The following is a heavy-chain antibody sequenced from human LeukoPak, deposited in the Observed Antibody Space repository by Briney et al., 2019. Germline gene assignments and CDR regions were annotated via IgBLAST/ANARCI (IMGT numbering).Heavy chain of an antibody. CDR1: GGTFSSYA. J-gene: IGHJ4*02. CDR2: IIPIFGTA. D-gene: IGHD3-22*01. V-gene: IGHV1-69*05. Sequence: SVKVSCKASGGTFSSYAISWVRQAPGQGLEWMGGIIPIFGTANYAQKFQGRVTITTDESTSTAYMELSSLRSEDTAVYYCAREFQNWGYYDSSGRAYWGQGTLVTVSS. CDR3: AREFQNWGYYDSSGRAY.